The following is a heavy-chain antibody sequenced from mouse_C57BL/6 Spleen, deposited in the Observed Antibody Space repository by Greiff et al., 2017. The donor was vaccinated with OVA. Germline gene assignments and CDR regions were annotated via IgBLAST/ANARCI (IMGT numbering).Heavy chain of an antibody. J-gene: IGHJ2*01. V-gene: IGHV1-80*01. CDR3: ARSSSGYPDY. CDR2: IYPGDGDT. CDR1: GYAFSSYW. D-gene: IGHD3-2*02. Sequence: QVQLKESGAELVKPGASVKISCKASGYAFSSYWMNWVKQRPGKGLEWIGQIYPGDGDTNYNGKFKGKATLTADKSSSTAYMQLSSLTSEDSAVYFCARSSSGYPDYWGQGTTLTVSS.